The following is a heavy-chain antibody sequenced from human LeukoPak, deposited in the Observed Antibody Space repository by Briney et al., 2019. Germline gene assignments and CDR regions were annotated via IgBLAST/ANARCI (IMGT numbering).Heavy chain of an antibody. Sequence: GGSLRLSCAASGFTFTAYLIHWVRQAPGKGLEWVAVMSSDGNAMFYADSVKGRFTNSRDNSKNTLYLQMNSLRAEDTAVYYCVRESEYYFDHSASFDYWGQGTLVTVSS. D-gene: IGHD3-22*01. CDR2: MSSDGNAM. V-gene: IGHV3-30-3*01. J-gene: IGHJ4*02. CDR3: VRESEYYFDHSASFDY. CDR1: GFTFTAYL.